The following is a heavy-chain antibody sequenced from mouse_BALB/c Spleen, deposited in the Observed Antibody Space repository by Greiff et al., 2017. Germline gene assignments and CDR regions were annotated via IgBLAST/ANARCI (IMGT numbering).Heavy chain of an antibody. J-gene: IGHJ1*01. CDR3: ARHEEGGHYGSSYWYFDV. V-gene: IGHV1-62-2*01. CDR1: GYTFTEYI. CDR2: FYPGSGSI. Sequence: QVQLQQSGAGLVKPGASVKLSCKASGYTFTEYIIHWVKQRSGQGLEWIGWFYPGSGSIKYNEKFKDKATLTADKSSSTVYMELSRLTSEDSAVYFCARHEEGGHYGSSYWYFDVWGAGTTVTVSS. D-gene: IGHD1-1*01.